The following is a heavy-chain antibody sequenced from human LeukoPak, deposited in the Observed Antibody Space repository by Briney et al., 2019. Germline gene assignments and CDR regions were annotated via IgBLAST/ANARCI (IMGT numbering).Heavy chain of an antibody. D-gene: IGHD2-2*01. CDR2: IIPIFGTA. V-gene: IGHV1-69*06. J-gene: IGHJ4*02. CDR1: GGTFSSYA. Sequence: SVTVSCKASGGTFSSYAISWVRQAPGQGIEWMGGIIPIFGTANYAQKFQGRVTITADKSTSTAYMELSSLRSEDTAVYYCARDCSSTSCYDYWGQGTLVTVSS. CDR3: ARDCSSTSCYDY.